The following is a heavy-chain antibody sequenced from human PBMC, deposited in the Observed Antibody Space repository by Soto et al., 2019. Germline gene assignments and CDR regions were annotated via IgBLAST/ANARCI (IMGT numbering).Heavy chain of an antibody. D-gene: IGHD2-15*01. CDR1: GYTFTSYG. CDR3: ARGKKVDSDTFPFDY. Sequence: ASVKVSCKASGYTFTSYGINWVRQAPGQGLEWMGWISAYNGNTNYAQKLQGRVTMTTDTSTSTAYMELRSLRSDDTAVYYCARGKKVDSDTFPFDYWGQGTLVTVSS. CDR2: ISAYNGNT. V-gene: IGHV1-18*04. J-gene: IGHJ4*02.